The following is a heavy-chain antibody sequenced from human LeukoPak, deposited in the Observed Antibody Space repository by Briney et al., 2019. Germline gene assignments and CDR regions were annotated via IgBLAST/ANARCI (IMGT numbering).Heavy chain of an antibody. CDR3: ARDLGEGAAGINYYYYYGMDV. CDR2: INPNSDGT. V-gene: IGHV1-2*02. CDR1: GYTFTGYY. Sequence: ASVKVSCKASGYTFTGYYMHWVRQAPGQGLEWMGWINPNSDGTNYAQKFQGRVTMTRDTSTSTTYMEVSRLRSDDTAVYYCARDLGEGAAGINYYYYYGMDVWGQGTTVTVSS. D-gene: IGHD6-13*01. J-gene: IGHJ6*02.